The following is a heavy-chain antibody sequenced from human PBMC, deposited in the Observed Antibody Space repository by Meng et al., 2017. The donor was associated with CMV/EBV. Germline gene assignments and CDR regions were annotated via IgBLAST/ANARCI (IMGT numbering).Heavy chain of an antibody. J-gene: IGHJ4*02. Sequence: ATCGFTFSNYAMSWVRQAPGKGLEWISTISSSGGSTYYADSVKGRFTISGDNSKNTLYLQMDSLRAEDTAVYYCAKDFFFNYGDSDYWGQGTLVTVSS. D-gene: IGHD4-17*01. CDR1: GFTFSNYA. CDR3: AKDFFFNYGDSDY. CDR2: ISSSGGST. V-gene: IGHV3-23*01.